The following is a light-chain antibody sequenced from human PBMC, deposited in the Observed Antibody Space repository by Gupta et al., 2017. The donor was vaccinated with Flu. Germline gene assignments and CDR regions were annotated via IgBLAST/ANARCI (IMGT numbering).Light chain of an antibody. CDR3: QYYDKAQSRDDYV. J-gene: IGLJ1*01. Sequence: QSVLTQPPSVSGAPGQRVAISCTGSRSNIGAGCKVHWYLQHPGTAPKLLLYSDTHRLCGGTCPSAGSDSVISASMAITGXPXDDEADXYCQYYDKAQSRDDYVFGTGTKLTVL. CDR1: RSNIGAGCK. V-gene: IGLV1-40*01. CDR2: SDT.